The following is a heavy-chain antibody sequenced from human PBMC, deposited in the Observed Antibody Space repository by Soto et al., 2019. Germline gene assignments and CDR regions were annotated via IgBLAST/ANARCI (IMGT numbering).Heavy chain of an antibody. D-gene: IGHD3-22*01. CDR2: IKSDGSGT. V-gene: IGHV3-74*01. CDR3: ARGDGDYYDGNGYLGRH. Sequence: EVQLVESGGGLVQPGGSLTLSCAASGFTFSSYWMHWVRQAPGKGPVWVSRIKSDGSGTSYADSVKGRLTISRDNARNTLYLQMNSLRAEDTAVYFCARGDGDYYDGNGYLGRHWGQGTLVTVSS. J-gene: IGHJ4*02. CDR1: GFTFSSYW.